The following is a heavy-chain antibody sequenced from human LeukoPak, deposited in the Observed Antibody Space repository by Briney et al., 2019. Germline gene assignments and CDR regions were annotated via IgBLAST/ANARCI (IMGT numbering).Heavy chain of an antibody. CDR2: INSDGSST. J-gene: IGHJ6*02. D-gene: IGHD2-15*01. Sequence: GGSLRLSCAASGFTFSSYWMHWVRQAPGKGLVWVSRINSDGSSTRYADSVKGRFSISGDNAKNTLYLQMNTLRAEDTAVYYCARVGCSGGSCYQGLYYYYGMDVWGQGTTVTVSS. CDR1: GFTFSSYW. CDR3: ARVGCSGGSCYQGLYYYYGMDV. V-gene: IGHV3-74*01.